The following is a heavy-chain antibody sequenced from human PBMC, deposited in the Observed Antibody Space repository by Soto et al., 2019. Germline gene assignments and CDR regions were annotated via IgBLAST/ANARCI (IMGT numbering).Heavy chain of an antibody. J-gene: IGHJ5*02. CDR3: AKDPSGHYYDSSGYAANPFDP. Sequence: GGSLRLSCAASGFTFSSYAMSWVRQAPGKGLEWVSAISGSGGSTYYADSVKGRFTISRDNSKNTLYLQMNSLRAEDTAVYYCAKDPSGHYYDSSGYAANPFDPWGQGTLVTVS. CDR1: GFTFSSYA. D-gene: IGHD3-22*01. V-gene: IGHV3-23*01. CDR2: ISGSGGST.